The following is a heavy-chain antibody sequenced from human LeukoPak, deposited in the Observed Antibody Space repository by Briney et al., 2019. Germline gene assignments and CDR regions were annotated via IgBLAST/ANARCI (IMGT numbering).Heavy chain of an antibody. Sequence: GGSLRLSCPASGFSFSRYWMSWVRQAPGKGLEWVANIKEDGSEKYYVDSVKGRFTISRDNAKNSRYLQMNSLRAEDTAVYYCTRATASNWFDPWGQGTLVTVSP. CDR2: IKEDGSEK. CDR3: TRATASNWFDP. CDR1: GFSFSRYW. J-gene: IGHJ5*02. V-gene: IGHV3-7*01.